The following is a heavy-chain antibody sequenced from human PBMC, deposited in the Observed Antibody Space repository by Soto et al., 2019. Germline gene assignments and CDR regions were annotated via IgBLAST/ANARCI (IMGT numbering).Heavy chain of an antibody. D-gene: IGHD6-13*01. CDR2: IYSGGST. CDR3: ARGGPTASAAAAVPYYYYGTDV. Sequence: PGGSLRLSCAASGFTVSSNYMSWVRQAPGKGLEWVSVIYSGGSTYYADSVKGRFTISRDNSKNTLYLQMNSLRAEDTAVYYCARGGPTASAAAAVPYYYYGTDVWGQGTTVTVSS. CDR1: GFTVSSNY. J-gene: IGHJ6*02. V-gene: IGHV3-53*01.